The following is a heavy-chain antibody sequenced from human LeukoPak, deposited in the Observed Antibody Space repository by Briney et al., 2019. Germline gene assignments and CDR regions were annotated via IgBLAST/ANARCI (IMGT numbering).Heavy chain of an antibody. CDR2: INHVGST. D-gene: IGHD6-19*01. Sequence: SETLSLTCAVLSGSFNNYYWSWIRQPPGKGLEWLGEINHVGSTTYNTSLKSRVIISVDTSRIQFSLNLTSVTAADTAVYYCARRGSEGGRCFDAWGQGILVTVSS. CDR1: SGSFNNYY. V-gene: IGHV4-34*01. J-gene: IGHJ4*02. CDR3: ARRGSEGGRCFDA.